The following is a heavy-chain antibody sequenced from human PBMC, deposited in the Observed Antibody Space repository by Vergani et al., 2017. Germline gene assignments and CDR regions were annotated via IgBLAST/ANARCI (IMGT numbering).Heavy chain of an antibody. CDR1: GYSISSGYY. V-gene: IGHV4-61*01. CDR3: ARDTFRGDYYYGMDV. D-gene: IGHD2-21*01. J-gene: IGHJ6*02. Sequence: QVQLQESGPGLVKPSETLSLTCAVSGYSISSGYYWSWIRQPPGKGLEWIGYIYYSGSTNYNPSLKSRVTISVDTSKNQFSLKLSSVTAADTAVYYCARDTFRGDYYYGMDVWGQGTTVTVSS. CDR2: IYYSGST.